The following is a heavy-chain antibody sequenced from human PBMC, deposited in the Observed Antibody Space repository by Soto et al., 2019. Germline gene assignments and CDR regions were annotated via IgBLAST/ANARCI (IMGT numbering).Heavy chain of an antibody. CDR1: GYTFTTYS. D-gene: IGHD1-20*01. CDR2: INVGNGDT. V-gene: IGHV1-3*01. J-gene: IGHJ4*02. CDR3: AISNNWDRPFDL. Sequence: QVQLVQSGAEVKKPGASVKVSCKASGYTFTTYSLHCVRQAPGQSLAWLGWINVGNGDTKYSQEFQGRVTITRDTSASTVYMELTDLRSEDTAIYYCAISNNWDRPFDLWGQGTLVTVSS.